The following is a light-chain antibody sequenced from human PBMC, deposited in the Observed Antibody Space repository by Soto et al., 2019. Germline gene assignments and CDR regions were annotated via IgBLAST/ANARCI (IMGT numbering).Light chain of an antibody. CDR1: SSDIGNYDF. J-gene: IGLJ1*01. V-gene: IGLV2-23*02. Sequence: QSVLTQPASVSGSPGQSITISCTGTSSDIGNYDFVSWYQQVPGTAPKAMIYEVSSRPSGVSNRFSASKSGNTASLTISGLQAEDEADYYCCSYVNGGTYVFGAGTKLTVL. CDR3: CSYVNGGTYV. CDR2: EVS.